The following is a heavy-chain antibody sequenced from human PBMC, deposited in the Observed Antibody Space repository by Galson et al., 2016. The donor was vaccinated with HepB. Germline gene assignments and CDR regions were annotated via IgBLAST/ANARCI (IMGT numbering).Heavy chain of an antibody. Sequence: SGAEVKKPGESLRISCKGSGYIFASYWINWVRQMPGKGLEWMGRIDPSDSYTNYNPSFEGHVTFSADRSINSAYLQWTTLKASDTAIYYCARGGGLDFWGQGTLVSVSS. V-gene: IGHV5-10-1*01. CDR3: ARGGGLDF. CDR2: IDPSDSYT. J-gene: IGHJ4*02. D-gene: IGHD3-16*01. CDR1: GYIFASYW.